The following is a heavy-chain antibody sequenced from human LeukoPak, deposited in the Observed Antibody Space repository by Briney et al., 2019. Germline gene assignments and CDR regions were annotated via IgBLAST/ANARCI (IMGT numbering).Heavy chain of an antibody. Sequence: PGGSLRLSCAASGFTFSSYAMSWVRQAPGTGLQWVSAISGSGGSTYYADSVKGRFTISRDNSKDTLYLQMNNLRAEDTAVYYCARDMVQGAIDAFDIWGQGTMVTVSS. D-gene: IGHD3-10*01. V-gene: IGHV3-23*01. CDR3: ARDMVQGAIDAFDI. J-gene: IGHJ3*02. CDR1: GFTFSSYA. CDR2: ISGSGGST.